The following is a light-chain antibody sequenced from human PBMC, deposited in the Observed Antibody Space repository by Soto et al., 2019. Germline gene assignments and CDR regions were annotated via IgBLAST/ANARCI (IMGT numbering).Light chain of an antibody. CDR3: LQDYNYPYT. J-gene: IGKJ2*01. CDR1: QGIRND. V-gene: IGKV1-6*01. CDR2: AAS. Sequence: AIQMTQSPSSLSASVGDRVTITCRASQGIRNDLGCYQQKPGKAPKLLIYAASSLQSGVPSRFSGSGSGTDFTLTISSLKPEDFATYYCLQDYNYPYTFGQGTKLEIK.